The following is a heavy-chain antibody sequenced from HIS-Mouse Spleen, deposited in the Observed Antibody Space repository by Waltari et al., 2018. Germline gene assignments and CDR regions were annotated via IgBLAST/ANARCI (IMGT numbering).Heavy chain of an antibody. Sequence: QVQLVQSGAEVKKPGASVKVSCKVSGYTLTELSMHWVRQAPGKGLEWMGGVDPEDGETIYAQKFQGRVTMTEDTSTDTAYRELSSLRSEDTAVYYCATGAYCSSTSCPEYFQHWGQGTLVTVSS. V-gene: IGHV1-24*01. CDR3: ATGAYCSSTSCPEYFQH. CDR2: VDPEDGET. J-gene: IGHJ1*01. D-gene: IGHD2-2*01. CDR1: GYTLTELS.